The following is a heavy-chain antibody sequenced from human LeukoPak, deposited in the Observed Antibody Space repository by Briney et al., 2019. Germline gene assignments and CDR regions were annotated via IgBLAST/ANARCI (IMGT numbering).Heavy chain of an antibody. D-gene: IGHD4-17*01. CDR2: INSDGSST. CDR1: GCTFSNYW. Sequence: GGSLRLSCAASGCTFSNYWMHWVRQAPGTGLVWVSRINSDGSSTTSADSVKGRFTISRDNAKNTLYLQMNSLRAEDTAVYYCAKGGATVIDYWGQGTLVTVSS. CDR3: AKGGATVIDY. V-gene: IGHV3-74*01. J-gene: IGHJ4*02.